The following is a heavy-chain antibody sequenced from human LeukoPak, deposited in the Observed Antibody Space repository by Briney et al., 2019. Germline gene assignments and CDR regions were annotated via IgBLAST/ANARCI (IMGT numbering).Heavy chain of an antibody. Sequence: GGSLRLSCAASGFPFSSYAMHWVRQAPGKGLEWVAVISYDGSNKYYADSVKGRFTISRDNSKNTLYLQMNSLRAEDTAVYYCARGDSSSLLYWGQGTLVTVSS. D-gene: IGHD6-13*01. CDR1: GFPFSSYA. CDR2: ISYDGSNK. J-gene: IGHJ4*02. CDR3: ARGDSSSLLY. V-gene: IGHV3-30-3*01.